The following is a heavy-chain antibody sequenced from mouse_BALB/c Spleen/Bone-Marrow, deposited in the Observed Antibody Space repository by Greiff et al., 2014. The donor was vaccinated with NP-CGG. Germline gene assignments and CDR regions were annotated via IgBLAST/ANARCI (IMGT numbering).Heavy chain of an antibody. CDR3: ARDISCYFDV. J-gene: IGHJ1*01. CDR1: GFTFTDYY. V-gene: IGHV7-3*02. CDR2: IRNKANGYTT. Sequence: EVKLMESGGGLVQPGGSLRLSCATSGFTFTDYYMSWVRQPPGKALEWLGFIRNKANGYTTEYSASVKGRFTISRDNSQSILYLQMNTLSAEDSATYCCARDISCYFDVWGAGTTVTVSS.